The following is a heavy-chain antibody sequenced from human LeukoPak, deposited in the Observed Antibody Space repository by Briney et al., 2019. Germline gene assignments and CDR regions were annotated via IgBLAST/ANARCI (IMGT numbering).Heavy chain of an antibody. CDR3: ARVEEREYYGSGSEFDY. Sequence: GASVKVSCKASGYTFTGYYMHWVRQAPGQGLEWMGWINPNSGGTNYAQKFQGRVTMTRDTSISTAYMELSRLRSDDTAVYYCARVEEREYYGSGSEFDYWGQGTLVTVSS. D-gene: IGHD3-10*01. CDR1: GYTFTGYY. V-gene: IGHV1-2*02. J-gene: IGHJ4*02. CDR2: INPNSGGT.